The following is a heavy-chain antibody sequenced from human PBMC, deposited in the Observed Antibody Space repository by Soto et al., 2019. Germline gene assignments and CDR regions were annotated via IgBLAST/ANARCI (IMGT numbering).Heavy chain of an antibody. V-gene: IGHV3-74*01. CDR3: TRGETGETTGGLNWFDP. Sequence: GGSLRLSCAASGFTFSSYWMHWVRQAPGKGLVWVSRINSGGSSTTYADSVKGRFTISRDNAENTLYLQMNSLRAEDTAVYYCTRGETGETTGGLNWFDPWGQGSLVTVSS. CDR2: INSGGSST. CDR1: GFTFSSYW. J-gene: IGHJ5*02. D-gene: IGHD4-4*01.